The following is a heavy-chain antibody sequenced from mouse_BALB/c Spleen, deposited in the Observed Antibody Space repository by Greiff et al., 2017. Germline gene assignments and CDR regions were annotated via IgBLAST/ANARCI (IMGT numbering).Heavy chain of an antibody. V-gene: IGHV7-3*02. Sequence: LVESGGGLVQPGGSLRLSCATSGFTFTDYYMSWVRQPPGKALEWLGFIRNKANGYTTEYSASVKGRFTISRDNSQSILYLQMNTLRAEDSATYYCARGEGTYWGQGTLVTVSA. CDR2: IRNKANGYTT. CDR3: ARGEGTY. J-gene: IGHJ3*01. CDR1: GFTFTDYY.